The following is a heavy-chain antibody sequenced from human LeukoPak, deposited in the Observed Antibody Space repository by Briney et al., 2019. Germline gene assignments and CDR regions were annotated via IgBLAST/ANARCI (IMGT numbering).Heavy chain of an antibody. CDR1: GGSISSSSYY. V-gene: IGHV4-39*01. CDR2: IYYSGST. D-gene: IGHD3-3*01. J-gene: IGHJ4*02. Sequence: PSETLSLTCTVSGGSISSSSYYWGWIRQPPGKGLEWIGSIYYSGSTYYNLSLKSRVTISVDTSKNQFSLKLSSVTAADTAVYYCASGTEWLPNYYFDYWGQGTLVTVSS. CDR3: ASGTEWLPNYYFDY.